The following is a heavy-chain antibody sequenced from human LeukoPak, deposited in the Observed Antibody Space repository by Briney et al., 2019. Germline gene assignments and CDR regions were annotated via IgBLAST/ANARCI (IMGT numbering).Heavy chain of an antibody. CDR3: ATVGIAARHGDY. CDR1: GGTFSSYA. D-gene: IGHD6-6*01. J-gene: IGHJ4*02. CDR2: IIPILGIA. V-gene: IGHV1-69*04. Sequence: ASVKVSCEPSGGTFSSYAISWVRQAPGQGLEWMGRIIPILGIANYAQKFQGRVTITADKSTSTAYMELSSLRSEDTAVYYCATVGIAARHGDYWGQGTLVTVSS.